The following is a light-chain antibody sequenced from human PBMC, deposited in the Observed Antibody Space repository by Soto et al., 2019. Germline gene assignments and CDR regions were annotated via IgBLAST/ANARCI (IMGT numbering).Light chain of an antibody. CDR2: GAS. Sequence: DIQMTQSPSSLSASVGARVSITCQASEDIRTSLSWFQHKPGRAPKLLIYGASYLETGVPSRFRGSGSGTHFTLTISSLQPEDIATYYCQHYNNLPPFTFGPGTIVAVK. CDR1: EDIRTS. V-gene: IGKV1-33*01. J-gene: IGKJ3*01. CDR3: QHYNNLPPFT.